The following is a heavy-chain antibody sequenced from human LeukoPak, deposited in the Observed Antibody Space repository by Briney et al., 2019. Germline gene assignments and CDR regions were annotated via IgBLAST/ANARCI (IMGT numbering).Heavy chain of an antibody. CDR1: GFTFSSYW. V-gene: IGHV3-7*01. CDR3: PRDGAFRIYDY. Sequence: GGSLRLSCAASGFTFSSYWMTWVRQAPGKGLEWVASIKQDGNEKYYVDSVKGRFTISRDNARNSLYLQMSSLRADDTAVYYCPRDGAFRIYDYWGRGTLVTVSS. CDR2: IKQDGNEK. D-gene: IGHD3-3*02. J-gene: IGHJ4*02.